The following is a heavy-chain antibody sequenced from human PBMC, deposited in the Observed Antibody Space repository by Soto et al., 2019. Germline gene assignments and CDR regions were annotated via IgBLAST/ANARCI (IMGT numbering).Heavy chain of an antibody. CDR2: IYHSGST. J-gene: IGHJ6*02. D-gene: IGHD2-8*01. CDR3: ERHVVVQYTKQFYYFGMDL. Sequence: SETLSLTCAVSGASISASNWWSWVRQPPGKGLEWIGEIYHSGSTNSNPSLKSRVTISIDKSKNQFSLKLSSVTAADTAVYYCERHVVVQYTKQFYYFGMDLWGQGTTVTVSS. V-gene: IGHV4-4*02. CDR1: GASISASNW.